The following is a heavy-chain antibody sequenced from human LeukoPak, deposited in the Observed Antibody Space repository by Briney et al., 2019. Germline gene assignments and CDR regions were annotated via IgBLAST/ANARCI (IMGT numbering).Heavy chain of an antibody. D-gene: IGHD3-9*01. Sequence: SETLSLTCTVSGGSISSYYWSWIRQPPGKGLEWIGYIYHSGSTYYNPSLKSRVTISVDRSKNQFSLKLSSVTAADTAVYYCARSPYDILTGYSYYFDYWGQGTLVTVSS. CDR3: ARSPYDILTGYSYYFDY. J-gene: IGHJ4*02. CDR1: GGSISSYY. CDR2: IYHSGST. V-gene: IGHV4-59*12.